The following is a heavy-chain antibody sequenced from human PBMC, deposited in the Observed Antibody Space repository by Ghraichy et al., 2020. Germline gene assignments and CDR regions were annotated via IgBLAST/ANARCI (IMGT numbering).Heavy chain of an antibody. Sequence: ETLSLTCAASGFTFSGYWMHWVRQAPGSGLVWVSRIKSDGSSTIYADSLKGRFTISRDNAKNTLYLQMNSLRAEDTAVYYCAREYCSGGSCYFGTGGSHFDYWGQGTLVTVSS. CDR2: IKSDGSST. D-gene: IGHD2-15*01. CDR1: GFTFSGYW. J-gene: IGHJ4*02. CDR3: AREYCSGGSCYFGTGGSHFDY. V-gene: IGHV3-74*01.